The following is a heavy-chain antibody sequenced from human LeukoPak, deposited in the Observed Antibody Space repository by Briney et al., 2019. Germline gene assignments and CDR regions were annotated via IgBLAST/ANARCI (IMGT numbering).Heavy chain of an antibody. J-gene: IGHJ5*02. CDR1: GGSFSGYY. D-gene: IGHD6-13*01. Sequence: SETLSLTCAVYGGSFSGYYWSWIRQPPGKGLEWIGEINHSGSTNYNPSLKSRVTISVDTSKNQFSLKLSSVTAADTAVYYCARHIIAAAGTANWFDPWGQGTLVTVSS. CDR2: INHSGST. CDR3: ARHIIAAAGTANWFDP. V-gene: IGHV4-34*01.